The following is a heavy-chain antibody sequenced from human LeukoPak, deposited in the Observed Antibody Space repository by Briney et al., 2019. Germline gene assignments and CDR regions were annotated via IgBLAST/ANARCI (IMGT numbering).Heavy chain of an antibody. J-gene: IGHJ4*02. D-gene: IGHD2-21*02. CDR1: GGSISSYY. Sequence: SETLSLTCTVSGGSISSYYWSWIRQPPGKGLEWIGSIYYSGRTHYNPSLKSRVTISVDTSKNQFSLKLISVTAADTAVYYCARDDGRGVVTPYWGQGTLVTVSS. CDR3: ARDDGRGVVTPY. V-gene: IGHV4-59*12. CDR2: IYYSGRT.